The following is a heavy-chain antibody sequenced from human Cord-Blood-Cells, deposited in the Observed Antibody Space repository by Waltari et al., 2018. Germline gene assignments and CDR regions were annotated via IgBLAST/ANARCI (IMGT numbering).Heavy chain of an antibody. J-gene: IGHJ4*02. V-gene: IGHV1-69*12. CDR2: VIPIFGTA. CDR3: AAPESIAARPEVVHFDY. D-gene: IGHD6-6*01. CDR1: GGTFSCYA. Sequence: QVQLVQSGAEVKKPGSSVKVSCKASGGTFSCYAISWVRQAPGQGLEWMGGVIPIFGTAKDAQRFQGRVTITADEATSTAYMELSSLRSEDTAVYYCAAPESIAARPEVVHFDYWGQGTLVTVSS.